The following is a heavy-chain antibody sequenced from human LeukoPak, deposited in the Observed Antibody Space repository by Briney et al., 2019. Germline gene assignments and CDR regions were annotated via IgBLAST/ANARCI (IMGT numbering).Heavy chain of an antibody. Sequence: GASVKVSCKASGGTFSSYAISWVRQAPGQGLDWMGRIIPILGIANYAQKFQGRVTITADKATSTAYMELSSLRSEDTAVYYCARVCGGDCPYYFDYWGQGTLVTVSS. CDR3: ARVCGGDCPYYFDY. CDR1: GGTFSSYA. CDR2: IIPILGIA. J-gene: IGHJ4*02. D-gene: IGHD2-21*02. V-gene: IGHV1-69*04.